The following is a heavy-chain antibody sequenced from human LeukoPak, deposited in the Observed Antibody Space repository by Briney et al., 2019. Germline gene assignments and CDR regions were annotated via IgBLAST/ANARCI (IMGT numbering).Heavy chain of an antibody. D-gene: IGHD2-8*01. V-gene: IGHV1-46*03. Sequence: ASVKVSCKASGYTFTSYYMHWVRQAPGQGLEWMGIINPSGGSTSYAQKFQDRVTMTRDTSTSTVYMELSSLRSEDTAVYYCARDRWGMLAFDYWGQGTLVTVSS. CDR3: ARDRWGMLAFDY. J-gene: IGHJ4*02. CDR1: GYTFTSYY. CDR2: INPSGGST.